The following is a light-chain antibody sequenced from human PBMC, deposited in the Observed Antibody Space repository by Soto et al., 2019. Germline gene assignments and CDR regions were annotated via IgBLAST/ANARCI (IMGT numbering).Light chain of an antibody. J-gene: IGKJ1*01. CDR2: DAS. CDR1: QSVANY. V-gene: IGKV3-20*01. CDR3: HQYGSSPQT. Sequence: IVLTQSPATLSLSPGERATLSCRASQSVANYLAWYQQRPGQAPRLLIYDASNRATGIPDRFTGSGSGTDFTLTISRLEPEDFAVFYCHQYGSSPQTFGQGTKVDIK.